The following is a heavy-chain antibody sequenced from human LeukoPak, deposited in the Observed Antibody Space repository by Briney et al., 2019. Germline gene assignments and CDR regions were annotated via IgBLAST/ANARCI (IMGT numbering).Heavy chain of an antibody. CDR3: ARGRVSYYYMDV. D-gene: IGHD6-13*01. V-gene: IGHV3-21*01. J-gene: IGHJ6*03. CDR2: ISSSSSYI. Sequence: GESLRLSCAASGFTFSSYSMNWVRQAPGKGLEWVSSISSSSSYIYYADSVKGRFTISRDNAKNSLYLQMNSLRAEDTAVYYCARGRVSYYYMDVWGKGTTVTVSS. CDR1: GFTFSSYS.